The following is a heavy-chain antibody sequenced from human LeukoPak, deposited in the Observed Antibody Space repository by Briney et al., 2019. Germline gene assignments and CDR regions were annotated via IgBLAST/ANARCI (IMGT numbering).Heavy chain of an antibody. CDR2: INPNSGGT. Sequence: ASVKVSCKASGYTFTGYYMHWVRQAPGQGLEWRGWINPNSGGTNYAQKFQGRVTMTRDTSISTAYMELSRLRSDDTAVYYCARDSVQGAAMAYWGQGTLVTVSS. CDR1: GYTFTGYY. D-gene: IGHD5-18*01. J-gene: IGHJ4*02. CDR3: ARDSVQGAAMAY. V-gene: IGHV1-2*02.